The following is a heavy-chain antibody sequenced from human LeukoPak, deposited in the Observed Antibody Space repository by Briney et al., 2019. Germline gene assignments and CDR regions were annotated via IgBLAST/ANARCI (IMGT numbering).Heavy chain of an antibody. J-gene: IGHJ4*02. CDR3: ARAQYGSGSYHSYFFDY. CDR2: ISSSGSTI. Sequence: GGSLRLSCAASGFTFSSYEMNWVRQAPGKGLEWVSYISSSGSTIYYADSVKGRFTISRDNAKNSLYLQMNSLRAEDTAVYYCARAQYGSGSYHSYFFDYWGQGTLVTVSS. CDR1: GFTFSSYE. D-gene: IGHD3-10*01. V-gene: IGHV3-48*03.